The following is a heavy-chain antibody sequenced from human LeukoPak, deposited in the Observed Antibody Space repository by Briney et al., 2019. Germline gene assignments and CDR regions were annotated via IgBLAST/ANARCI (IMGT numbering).Heavy chain of an antibody. D-gene: IGHD1-26*01. J-gene: IGHJ6*03. Sequence: GESLKISCKGSGYSFTSYWIGWVRQMPGKGLEWMGIIYLGDSDTRYSPSFQGQVTISADKSISTAYLQWSSLKASDTAMYYCATSGSYQTRYYYYYMDVWGKGTTVTVSS. CDR2: IYLGDSDT. CDR1: GYSFTSYW. CDR3: ATSGSYQTRYYYYYMDV. V-gene: IGHV5-51*01.